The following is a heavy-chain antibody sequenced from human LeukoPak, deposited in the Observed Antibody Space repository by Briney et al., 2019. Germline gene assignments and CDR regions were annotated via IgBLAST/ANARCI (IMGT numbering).Heavy chain of an antibody. V-gene: IGHV1-2*02. CDR3: ARDTYGYYQEPGFDY. CDR1: GYTFTGYY. Sequence: ASVKVSCKASGYTFTGYYIHWVRQAPGQGLEWMGWINPNSGGTNYAQKFQGRVTMTRDTSISTAYMELRRLRSDDTAVYYCARDTYGYYQEPGFDYWGQGTLVTVSS. J-gene: IGHJ4*02. CDR2: INPNSGGT. D-gene: IGHD1-26*01.